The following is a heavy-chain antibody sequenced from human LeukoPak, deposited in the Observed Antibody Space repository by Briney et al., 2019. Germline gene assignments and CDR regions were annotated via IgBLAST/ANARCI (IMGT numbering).Heavy chain of an antibody. V-gene: IGHV3-30*04. CDR3: ARDPTRGYNYGYLDY. D-gene: IGHD5-18*01. CDR1: GFTFHSYS. J-gene: IGHJ4*02. CDR2: ISEDGSRR. Sequence: GGSLRLSCRTSGFTFHSYSYHWVRQAPGKGLEWLAVISEDGSRRHFAGSVEGRFNISRDTVDDTLFLHLNSLRVEDTAVYYCARDPTRGYNYGYLDYWGQGALVAVSS.